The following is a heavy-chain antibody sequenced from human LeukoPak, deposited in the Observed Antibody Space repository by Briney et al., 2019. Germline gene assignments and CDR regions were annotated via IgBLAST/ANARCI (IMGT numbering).Heavy chain of an antibody. Sequence: LILGCVAYGCRFGKQAMTRVRQTQEKGLEWVSTISVTGDTTYYADSVKGRFTVSRDSAKNTLYLQMNSLRAEDTAVYYCARDVAPLDWLDVWGQGTTVTVSS. V-gene: IGHV3-23*01. CDR1: GCRFGKQA. CDR3: ARDVAPLDWLDV. D-gene: IGHD3-9*01. J-gene: IGHJ6*02. CDR2: ISVTGDTT.